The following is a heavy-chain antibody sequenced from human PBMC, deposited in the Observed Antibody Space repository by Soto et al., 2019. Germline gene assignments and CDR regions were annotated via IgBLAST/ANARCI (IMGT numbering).Heavy chain of an antibody. J-gene: IGHJ4*02. Sequence: PGGSLRLSCAASGFTFSTYGMHWVRQAPGKGLEWVALIWFDGSNKHYADSVKGRFTISRDTSKNTLYLQMDSLRAEDTAVYYCARDAVYHFDYWGQGTLVTVSS. CDR1: GFTFSTYG. CDR3: ARDAVYHFDY. V-gene: IGHV3-33*01. D-gene: IGHD2-2*01. CDR2: IWFDGSNK.